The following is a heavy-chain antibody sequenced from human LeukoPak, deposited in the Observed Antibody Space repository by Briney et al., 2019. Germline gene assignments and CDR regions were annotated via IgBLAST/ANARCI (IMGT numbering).Heavy chain of an antibody. CDR2: IYHSGST. J-gene: IGHJ3*02. CDR3: ADFIGSNIRGYAFDI. V-gene: IGHV4-38-2*01. CDR1: GYYISSGYY. D-gene: IGHD1-26*01. Sequence: SETLSLTCAVSGYYISSGYYWGWIRQPPGKGLEWIGSIYHSGSTYYNPSLKSRVTISVDTSKNQFSLKLSSVTAADTAVYYCADFIGSNIRGYAFDIWGQGTMVTVSS.